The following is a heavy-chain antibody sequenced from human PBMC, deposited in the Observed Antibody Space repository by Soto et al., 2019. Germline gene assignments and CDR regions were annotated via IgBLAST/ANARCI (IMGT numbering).Heavy chain of an antibody. Sequence: GGSLRLSCAASGFTFSSYWMSWVRQAPGKGLEWVANIKQDGSEKYYVDSVKGRFTISRDNAKNSLYLQMNSLRAEDTAVYYCASASIAARRSWYFDYWGQGTLVTVS. CDR1: GFTFSSYW. J-gene: IGHJ4*02. CDR2: IKQDGSEK. CDR3: ASASIAARRSWYFDY. V-gene: IGHV3-7*01. D-gene: IGHD6-6*01.